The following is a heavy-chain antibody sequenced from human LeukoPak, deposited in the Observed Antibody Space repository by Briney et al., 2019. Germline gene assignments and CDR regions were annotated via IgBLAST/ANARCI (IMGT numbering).Heavy chain of an antibody. CDR2: LYSGGST. CDR1: GFTVSSNY. J-gene: IGHJ4*02. Sequence: PGGSLRLSCAASGFTVSSNYMSWVRQAPGKGLEWVSVLYSGGSTYYADSVKGRFTISRDNSKNTLYLQMNSLRAEDTAVYYCARADAAAPYYFDYWGQGTLVTVSS. D-gene: IGHD2-15*01. CDR3: ARADAAAPYYFDY. V-gene: IGHV3-66*01.